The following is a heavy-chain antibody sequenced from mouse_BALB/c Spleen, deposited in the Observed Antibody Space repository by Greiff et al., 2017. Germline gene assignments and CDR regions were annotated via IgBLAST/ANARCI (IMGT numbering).Heavy chain of an antibody. V-gene: IGHV8-12*01. J-gene: IGHJ4*01. D-gene: IGHD3-1*01. CDR1: GFSLSTSGMG. CDR2: IYWDDDK. CDR3: ARGATFYAMDY. Sequence: QVTLNESGPGILQPSQTLSLTCSFSGFSLSTSGMGVSWIRQPSGKGLEWLAHIYWDDDKRYNPSLKSRLTISKDTSSNQVFLKITSVDTADTATYYCARGATFYAMDYWGQGTSVTVSS.